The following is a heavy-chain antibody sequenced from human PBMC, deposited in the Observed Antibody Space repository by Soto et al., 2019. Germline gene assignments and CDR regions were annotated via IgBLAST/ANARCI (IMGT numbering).Heavy chain of an antibody. D-gene: IGHD6-25*01. CDR1: GFTFSNYW. J-gene: IGHJ6*02. Sequence: EVQLVESGGGLVQPGGSLRLSCIDFGFTFSNYWMSWVRQAPVKGLEWVGNIKQDGSEKNYVDSVKGRFTISRDNAKHSLYLQMNSLRAEDTAVYYCARIASAGRGWDVWGQGTTVVVSS. CDR3: ARIASAGRGWDV. V-gene: IGHV3-7*01. CDR2: IKQDGSEK.